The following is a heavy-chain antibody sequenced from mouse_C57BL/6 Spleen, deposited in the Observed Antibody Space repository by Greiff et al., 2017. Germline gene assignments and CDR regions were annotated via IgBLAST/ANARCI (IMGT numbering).Heavy chain of an antibody. V-gene: IGHV1-69*01. CDR3: AKGVTGAMDY. D-gene: IGHD2-2*01. CDR2: IDPSDSYT. J-gene: IGHJ4*01. CDR1: GYTFTSYG. Sequence: VQLQESEAELERPGASVKLSCKASGYTFTSYGISWVKQRTGQGLEWIGEIDPSDSYTNYNQKFKGKSTLTVDKSSSTAYMQLSSLTSEDSAVYYCAKGVTGAMDYWGQGTSVTVSS.